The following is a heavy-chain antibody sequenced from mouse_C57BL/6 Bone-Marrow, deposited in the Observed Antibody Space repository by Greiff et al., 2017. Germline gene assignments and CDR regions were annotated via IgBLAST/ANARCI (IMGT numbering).Heavy chain of an antibody. D-gene: IGHD1-1*01. CDR3: ARWGSTVVAEYYYAMDY. Sequence: QVQLQQPGAELVRPGTSVKLSCKASGYTFTSYWLHWVKQRPGQGLEWIGVIDPSDSYTNYNQKFKGKATLTVDTSSSTASMQLSSLTSEDSAVYYCARWGSTVVAEYYYAMDYWGQGTSVTVSS. J-gene: IGHJ4*01. CDR2: IDPSDSYT. CDR1: GYTFTSYW. V-gene: IGHV1-59*01.